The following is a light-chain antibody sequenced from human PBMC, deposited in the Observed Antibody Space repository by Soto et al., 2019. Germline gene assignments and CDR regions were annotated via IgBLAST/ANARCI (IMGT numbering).Light chain of an antibody. CDR2: GAS. J-gene: IGKJ1*01. CDR1: QSVSSSY. CDR3: QQYGSSPWT. V-gene: IGKV3-20*01. Sequence: EMVLTQSPGTLSLSPGERATLSCRASQSVSSSYLAWYQQKPGQAPRLLIYGASSRATGIPDRFSGSGSGTDFTLTISRLEAEDFAVYYCQQYGSSPWTFGQGTKEGIK.